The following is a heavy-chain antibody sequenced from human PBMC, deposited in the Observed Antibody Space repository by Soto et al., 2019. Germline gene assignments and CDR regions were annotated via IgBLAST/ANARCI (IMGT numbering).Heavy chain of an antibody. CDR2: ITATGDRT. Sequence: GLSRTLSCVDSGFRFSSYSMSWVRQTPDKGLEWVAAITATGDRTYYADSVTGRFTLSRDNSTKTHYLQMTSLRAEDTPMYYCATMNGYFEYWGEGT. V-gene: IGHV3-23*01. CDR1: GFRFSSYS. D-gene: IGHD3-22*01. J-gene: IGHJ4*02. CDR3: ATMNGYFEY.